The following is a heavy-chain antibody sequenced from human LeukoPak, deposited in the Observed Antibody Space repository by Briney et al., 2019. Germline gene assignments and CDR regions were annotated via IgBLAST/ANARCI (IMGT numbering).Heavy chain of an antibody. Sequence: GGSLRLSCAASGFTFSSYAMHWVRQAPGKGLEWVAVISYDGSNKYYADSVKGRFTISRDNSKNTLYLQMNSLGAEDTAVYYCARAPDFEWLEYYYMDVWGKGTTVTVSS. CDR3: ARAPDFEWLEYYYMDV. J-gene: IGHJ6*03. D-gene: IGHD3-3*01. CDR1: GFTFSSYA. V-gene: IGHV3-30*01. CDR2: ISYDGSNK.